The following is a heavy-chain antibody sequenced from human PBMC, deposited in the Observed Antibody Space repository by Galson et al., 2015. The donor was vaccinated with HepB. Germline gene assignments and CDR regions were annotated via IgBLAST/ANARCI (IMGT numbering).Heavy chain of an antibody. CDR1: GATFSSYA. CDR3: ATNYSNLLDH. V-gene: IGHV1-69*13. CDR2: IIPIFDTT. Sequence: SVKVSCKASGATFSSYAISWVRQAPGQGLEWMGGIIPIFDTTYYAQKFQGRVTMTADDSTSTAYMELGSLTSEDTALYYCATNYSNLLDHWGQGTLVTVSS. J-gene: IGHJ4*02. D-gene: IGHD4-11*01.